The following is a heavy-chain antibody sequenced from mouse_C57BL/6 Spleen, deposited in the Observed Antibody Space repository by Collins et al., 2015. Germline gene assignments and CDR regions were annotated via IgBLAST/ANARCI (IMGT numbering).Heavy chain of an antibody. D-gene: IGHD2-5*01. CDR3: ARLLYYSNYDYAMDY. J-gene: IGHJ4*01. V-gene: IGHV1-55*01. Sequence: QVQLQQPGAELVKPGASVKMSCKASGYTFTSYWITWVKQRPGQGLEWIGDIYPGSGSTNYNEKFKSKATLTVDTSSSTAYMQLSSLTSEDSAVYYCARLLYYSNYDYAMDYWGQGTSVTVSS. CDR1: GYTFTSYW. CDR2: IYPGSGST.